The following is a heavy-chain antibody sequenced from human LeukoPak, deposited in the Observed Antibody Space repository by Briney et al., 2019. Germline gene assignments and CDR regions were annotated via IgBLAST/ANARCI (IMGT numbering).Heavy chain of an antibody. V-gene: IGHV4-61*02. D-gene: IGHD5-18*01. J-gene: IGHJ6*03. CDR1: GGSISSGSYY. CDR3: AVRGRGYSYGSYYYYMDV. Sequence: SETLSLTCTVSGGSISSGSYYWSWIRQPAGTGLEWIGRIYTSGSTNYNPSLKSRVTISVDTSKNQFSLKPSSVTAADTAVYYCAVRGRGYSYGSYYYYMDVWGKGTTVTVSS. CDR2: IYTSGST.